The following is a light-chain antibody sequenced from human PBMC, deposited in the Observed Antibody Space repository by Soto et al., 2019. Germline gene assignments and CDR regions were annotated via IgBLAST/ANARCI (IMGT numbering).Light chain of an antibody. V-gene: IGLV1-44*01. CDR3: AAWDDRLDVYV. Sequence: QSVLTQPPSASGTPGQIVAISCSGSSSNIGSNTVTWYQQLPGTAPKLLIYSTSQRSSGVPGRFSGSKSGASASLSISGLQSEDEADYYCAAWDDRLDVYVFGTGTKVTDL. J-gene: IGLJ1*01. CDR1: SSNIGSNT. CDR2: STS.